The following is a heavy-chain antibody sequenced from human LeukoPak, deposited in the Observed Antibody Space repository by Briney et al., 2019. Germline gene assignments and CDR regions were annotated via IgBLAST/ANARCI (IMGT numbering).Heavy chain of an antibody. J-gene: IGHJ6*02. D-gene: IGHD2-2*01. CDR1: GFTFSSYS. Sequence: PGGSLRLSCAASGFTFSSYSMNWVRQAPGKGLEWVSSISSSSSYIYYADSVKGRFTISRDNAKNSLYLQMNSLRAEDTAVYYCAKRIVPAVSSPYYYGMDVWGQGTTVTVSS. CDR3: AKRIVPAVSSPYYYGMDV. CDR2: ISSSSSYI. V-gene: IGHV3-21*04.